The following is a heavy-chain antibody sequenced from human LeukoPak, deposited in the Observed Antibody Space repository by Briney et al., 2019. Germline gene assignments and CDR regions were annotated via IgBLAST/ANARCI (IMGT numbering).Heavy chain of an antibody. V-gene: IGHV3-21*01. CDR2: ISSSSSYI. Sequence: GGSLRLSCAASGFTFSSYSMNWVRQAPGKGLEWVSSISSSSSYIYYADSAKGRFTISRDNAKNSLYLQMNSLRAEDAAVYYCARVHYGSGSYPRSAAYYYYYGMDVWGKGTTVTVSS. CDR1: GFTFSSYS. D-gene: IGHD3-10*01. J-gene: IGHJ6*04. CDR3: ARVHYGSGSYPRSAAYYYYYGMDV.